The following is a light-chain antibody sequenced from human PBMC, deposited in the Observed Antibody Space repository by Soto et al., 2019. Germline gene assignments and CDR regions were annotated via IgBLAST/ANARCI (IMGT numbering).Light chain of an antibody. J-gene: IGKJ2*01. CDR2: LAS. CDR1: QSVSGNY. V-gene: IGKV3-20*01. Sequence: NVLAQSPGTLSLSPGERATLSCRASQSVSGNYFAWYQQKPGQAPRLLIYLASTRANGIPDRFSGSGSGTDFTLSISRLEPEDSAVYYCHQYGDAPQTFGQGTKLKIK. CDR3: HQYGDAPQT.